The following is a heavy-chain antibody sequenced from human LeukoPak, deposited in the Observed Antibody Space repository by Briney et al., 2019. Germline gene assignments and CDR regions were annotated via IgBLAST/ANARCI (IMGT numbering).Heavy chain of an antibody. D-gene: IGHD3-22*01. V-gene: IGHV3-30-3*01. Sequence: GGSLRLSCAASGFTFSSYAMHWVRQAPGKGLEWVAVISYDGSNKYYADSVKGRFTISRDNAKNSLYLQMNSLRAEDTAVYYCARAPSYDSSGYYPYWGQGTLVTVSS. CDR2: ISYDGSNK. CDR3: ARAPSYDSSGYYPY. J-gene: IGHJ4*02. CDR1: GFTFSSYA.